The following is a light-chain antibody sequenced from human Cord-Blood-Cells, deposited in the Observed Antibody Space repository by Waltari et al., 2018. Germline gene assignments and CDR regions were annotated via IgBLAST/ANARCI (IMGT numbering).Light chain of an antibody. Sequence: EIVMTQSPATLSVSPGERATLSCRASQSVSSNLAWYQQKPGQAPRLLIYGASTRATGIPARFSGSGSGTEFTLTISSLQSEDFAVYYCQQYNNRPYTFGQGTKREIK. J-gene: IGKJ2*01. CDR1: QSVSSN. V-gene: IGKV3-15*01. CDR2: GAS. CDR3: QQYNNRPYT.